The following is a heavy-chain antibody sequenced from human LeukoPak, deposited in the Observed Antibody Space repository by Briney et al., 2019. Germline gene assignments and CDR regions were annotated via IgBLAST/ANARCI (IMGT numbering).Heavy chain of an antibody. CDR3: AREYSSSWKALDY. CDR2: MYYSGST. CDR1: GASISSSSYS. D-gene: IGHD6-13*01. V-gene: IGHV4-39*02. Sequence: SETLSLTCTVSGASISSSSYSWGWIRQPPGKGLEWIGSMYYSGSTYYNPPLKSRVTISVDTSKNHLSLKLNSVTAEDTAVYYCAREYSSSWKALDYWGQGTLVTVSS. J-gene: IGHJ4*02.